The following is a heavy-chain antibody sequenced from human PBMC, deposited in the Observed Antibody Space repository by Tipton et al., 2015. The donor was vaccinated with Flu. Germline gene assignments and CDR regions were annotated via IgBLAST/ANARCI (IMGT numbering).Heavy chain of an antibody. CDR2: IYHSGDI. V-gene: IGHV4-59*08. Sequence: TLSLTCTVSGASISGSYWSWVRQPPGKGLECIGYIYHSGDINYNPSLKSRVTISMDTSKNQFSLKLTSVTATDTAVYYCARYARVLDPWGQGTLVTVSS. D-gene: IGHD4/OR15-4a*01. CDR1: GASISGSY. J-gene: IGHJ5*02. CDR3: ARYARVLDP.